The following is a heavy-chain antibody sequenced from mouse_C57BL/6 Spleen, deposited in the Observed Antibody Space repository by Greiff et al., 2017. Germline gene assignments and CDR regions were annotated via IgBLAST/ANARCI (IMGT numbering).Heavy chain of an antibody. D-gene: IGHD2-1*01. Sequence: QVQLQQSGAELVMPGASVKLSCKASGYTFTSYWMHWVKQRPGQGLEWIGEIDPSDSYTNYNQKFKGKSTLTVDKSSSTAYMQLSSLTSEDSAVYYCARGDYGNYVYWGQGTLVTVSA. J-gene: IGHJ3*01. CDR3: ARGDYGNYVY. CDR1: GYTFTSYW. CDR2: IDPSDSYT. V-gene: IGHV1-69*01.